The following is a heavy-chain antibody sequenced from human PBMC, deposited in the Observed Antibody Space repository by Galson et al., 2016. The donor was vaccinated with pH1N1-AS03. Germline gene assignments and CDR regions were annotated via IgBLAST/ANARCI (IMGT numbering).Heavy chain of an antibody. CDR3: ARSPRVISVAGTFPSRFDP. J-gene: IGHJ5*02. Sequence: ETLSLTCTVSGYPITTGHYWGWIRQPPGKGLEWIGSIYPGVNADYNPSLKSRVTISVDTSKNQFSLKLSSVTAADTAVYYCARSPRVISVAGTFPSRFDPWGQGTLVTVSS. CDR2: IYPGVNA. V-gene: IGHV4-38-2*02. CDR1: GYPITTGHY. D-gene: IGHD6-19*01.